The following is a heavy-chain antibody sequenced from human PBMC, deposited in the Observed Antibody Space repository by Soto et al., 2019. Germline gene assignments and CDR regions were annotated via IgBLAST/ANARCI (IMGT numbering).Heavy chain of an antibody. CDR3: ARDYHIAARPYYGMDV. D-gene: IGHD6-6*01. CDR2: IYPGDSDT. CDR1: GYSFTSYW. V-gene: IGHV5-51*01. Sequence: GESLKISCKGSGYSFTSYWIGWVGQMPGKGLEWKGIIYPGDSDTRYNPSFQGQVTISADKSISTAYLQWSSLKASDTAMYYCARDYHIAARPYYGMDVWGQGTTVTVSS. J-gene: IGHJ6*02.